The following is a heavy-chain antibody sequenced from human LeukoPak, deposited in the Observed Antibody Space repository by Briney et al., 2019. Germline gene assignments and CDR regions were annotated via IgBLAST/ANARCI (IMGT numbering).Heavy chain of an antibody. CDR1: GGSISSYY. V-gene: IGHV4-59*01. Sequence: SETLSLTCTVSGGSISSYYWSWIRQPPGKGLEWIGYIYYSGSTNYNPSLKSRVTISVDTSKNQFSLKLSSVTAADTAVYYCAREFGGSIDYWGQGTLVTVSS. CDR3: AREFGGSIDY. CDR2: IYYSGST. J-gene: IGHJ4*02. D-gene: IGHD3-10*01.